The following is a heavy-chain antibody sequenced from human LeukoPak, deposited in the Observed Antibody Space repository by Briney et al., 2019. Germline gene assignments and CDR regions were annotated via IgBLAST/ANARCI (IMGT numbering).Heavy chain of an antibody. V-gene: IGHV3-21*01. Sequence: SLRPSCAVSGLTSTILSVSCDSQPPGKVLEWVSSIISSSSYKYQAELVKGRYKITSDNAKDSLYLQMKSLRAEDTAVYYRECDAGTFSSRSDSEYFDYWGQGTLVTVSS. J-gene: IGHJ4*02. CDR2: IISSSSYK. CDR3: ECDAGTFSSRSDSEYFDY. CDR1: GLTSTILS. D-gene: IGHD1-26*01.